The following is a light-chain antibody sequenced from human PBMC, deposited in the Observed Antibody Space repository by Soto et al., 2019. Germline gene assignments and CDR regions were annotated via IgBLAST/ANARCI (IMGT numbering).Light chain of an antibody. CDR3: QAWDSSTAV. J-gene: IGLJ3*02. CDR2: QDS. CDR1: KLGDKY. V-gene: IGLV3-1*01. Sequence: SCELTQPPSVSVSPGQTASITCSGDKLGDKYACWYQQKPGQSPVLVIYQDSKRPSVIPERFSGSNSGNTATLTISGTQAMDEADYYCQAWDSSTAVFGGGTKVTVL.